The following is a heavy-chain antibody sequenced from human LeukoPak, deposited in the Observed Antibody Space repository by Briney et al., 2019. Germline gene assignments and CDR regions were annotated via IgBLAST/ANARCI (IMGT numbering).Heavy chain of an antibody. CDR1: GFTFSSYA. V-gene: IGHV3-30*04. CDR3: ARDGLWFGESYYFDY. J-gene: IGHJ4*02. CDR2: ISYDGSNK. Sequence: PGGSLRLSCAASGFTFSSYAMHWVRQAPGKGLEWVAVISYDGSNKYYADSVKGRFTLSRDNSKNTLYLQMNSLRAEDTAVYYCARDGLWFGESYYFDYWGQGTLVTVSS. D-gene: IGHD3-10*01.